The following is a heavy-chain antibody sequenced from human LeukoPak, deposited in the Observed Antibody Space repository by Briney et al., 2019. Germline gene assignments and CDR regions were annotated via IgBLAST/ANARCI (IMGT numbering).Heavy chain of an antibody. Sequence: ASVKVSCKASGYTFTSYGISWVRQAPGQGLEWMGWMNPNSGNTGYAQKFQGRVTITRNTSISTAYMELSSLRSEDTAVYYCARGARRNTIFGVVASWRPRAAFDYWGQGTLVTVSS. D-gene: IGHD3-3*01. CDR3: ARGARRNTIFGVVASWRPRAAFDY. V-gene: IGHV1-8*03. CDR1: GYTFTSYG. J-gene: IGHJ4*02. CDR2: MNPNSGNT.